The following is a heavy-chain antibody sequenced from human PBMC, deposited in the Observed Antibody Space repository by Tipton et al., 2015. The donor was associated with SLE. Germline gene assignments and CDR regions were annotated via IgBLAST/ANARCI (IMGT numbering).Heavy chain of an antibody. Sequence: QLVQSGAEVKKPGASVKVSCKASGYTFTSYGISWVRQAPGQGLEWMGWISAYNGNTNYAQKLQGRVTMTTDTSTSTAYMELRSLRSDDTAVYYCAKVRATMVRGVKFYFYGMDVWGQGTTVTVSS. J-gene: IGHJ6*02. CDR2: ISAYNGNT. CDR1: GYTFTSYG. D-gene: IGHD3-10*01. CDR3: AKVRATMVRGVKFYFYGMDV. V-gene: IGHV1-18*04.